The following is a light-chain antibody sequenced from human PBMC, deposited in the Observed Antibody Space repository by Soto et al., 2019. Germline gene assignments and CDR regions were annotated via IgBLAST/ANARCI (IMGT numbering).Light chain of an antibody. CDR3: QQYGSSPPT. CDR2: GAS. Sequence: EIVLTQSPGTLSLSPGERATLSCRASQSVSSSYLAWYQQKPGQAPRLLIYGASSRATGIPDRFSGSGSGTDFTLTISRLEAEDFAVYYRQQYGSSPPTFGQGTKVEIK. V-gene: IGKV3-20*01. J-gene: IGKJ1*01. CDR1: QSVSSSY.